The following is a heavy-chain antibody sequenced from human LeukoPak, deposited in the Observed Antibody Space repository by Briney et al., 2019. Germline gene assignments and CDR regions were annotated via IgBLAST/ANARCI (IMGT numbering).Heavy chain of an antibody. Sequence: GASVKVSCKASGYTFTGYYMHWVRQAPGQGLEWMGWINPNSGGTNYAQKFQGRVTMTRDTSISTAYMELSRLRSDDTAVYYCARTYCSSTSCYTSDWYFDLWGRGTLVTVSS. V-gene: IGHV1-2*02. J-gene: IGHJ2*01. CDR2: INPNSGGT. CDR1: GYTFTGYY. CDR3: ARTYCSSTSCYTSDWYFDL. D-gene: IGHD2-2*02.